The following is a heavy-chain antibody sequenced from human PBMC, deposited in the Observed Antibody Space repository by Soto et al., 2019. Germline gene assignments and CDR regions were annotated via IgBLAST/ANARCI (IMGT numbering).Heavy chain of an antibody. CDR3: TTDSLFTGQLVRIDN. D-gene: IGHD3-9*01. Sequence: PGGSLRLSCAASGFIFSDAWINWVRQAPGKGLEWVGRIKSKTDGGTTDFAAPVKGRFAISRDDSRDVVYMEMYSLKTDDTAVYFCTTDSLFTGQLVRIDNRAHRTLVTVSS. J-gene: IGHJ4*01. V-gene: IGHV3-15*07. CDR1: GFIFSDAW. CDR2: IKSKTDGGTT.